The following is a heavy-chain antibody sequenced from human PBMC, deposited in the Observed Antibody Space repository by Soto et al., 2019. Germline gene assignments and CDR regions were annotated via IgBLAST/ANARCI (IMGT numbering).Heavy chain of an antibody. Sequence: PGGSLRLSCAASGFTFSSYGMHWVRQAPGKGLEWVAVIWYDGSNKYYADSVKGRFTISRDNSKNTLYLQMNSLRAEDTAVYCCARPGYPRKYYYGMDVWGQGTTVTVSS. CDR3: ARPGYPRKYYYGMDV. J-gene: IGHJ6*02. CDR1: GFTFSSYG. V-gene: IGHV3-33*01. D-gene: IGHD5-12*01. CDR2: IWYDGSNK.